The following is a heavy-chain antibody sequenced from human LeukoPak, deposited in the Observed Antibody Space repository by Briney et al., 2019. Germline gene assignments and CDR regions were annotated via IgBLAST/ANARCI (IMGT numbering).Heavy chain of an antibody. CDR1: GLSVSSNY. CDR2: IYSGGST. D-gene: IGHD2-21*02. CDR3: ARTDETAPAEDFQH. Sequence: PGGSLKLSGPASGLSVSSNYTSWVRQAPGKGLEWVSVIYSGGSTYYADSVKGRFTISRDNSKNTLYLQMKSLRAEDTAVYCCARTDETAPAEDFQHWGQGTLVTVSS. J-gene: IGHJ1*01. V-gene: IGHV3-53*01.